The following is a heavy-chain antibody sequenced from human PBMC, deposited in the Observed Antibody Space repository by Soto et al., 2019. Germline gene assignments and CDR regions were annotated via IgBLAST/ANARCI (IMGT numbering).Heavy chain of an antibody. CDR3: ARERPDGARLDP. CDR1: GGSISGSSYY. Sequence: SETLSLTCTVSGGSISGSSYYWGWIRQPPGKGLEWIGSIYYSGSTYYNPSLKSRVTISVDTSKNQFSLKLSSVTAADTAVYYCARERPDGARLDPWGQGTLVTVS. CDR2: IYYSGST. D-gene: IGHD6-6*01. V-gene: IGHV4-39*02. J-gene: IGHJ5*02.